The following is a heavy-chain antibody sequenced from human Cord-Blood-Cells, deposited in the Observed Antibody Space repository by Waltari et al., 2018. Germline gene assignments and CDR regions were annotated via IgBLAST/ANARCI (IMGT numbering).Heavy chain of an antibody. Sequence: QVQLVESGGGVVQPGRSLRLSCAASGFTFSSYGMHWVRQAPGKGLAWVAVIWYDGSKKYYADSVNGRFTISRDNSKNTLYLQMNSLRAEDTAVYYCARLKLTGGAFDIWGQGTMVTVSS. CDR1: GFTFSSYG. CDR3: ARLKLTGGAFDI. CDR2: IWYDGSKK. J-gene: IGHJ3*02. D-gene: IGHD7-27*01. V-gene: IGHV3-33*01.